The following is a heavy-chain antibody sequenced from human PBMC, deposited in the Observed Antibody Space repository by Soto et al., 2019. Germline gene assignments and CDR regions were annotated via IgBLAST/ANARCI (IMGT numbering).Heavy chain of an antibody. J-gene: IGHJ6*02. Sequence: GGSLRLSCAASGFTFSSYSMNWVRQAPGKGLEWVSSISSSSSYIYYADSVKGRFTISRDNAKNSLYLQMNSLRAEDTAVYYCARGQVGYSYGPTHYGTDVWGQGTTVTVS. V-gene: IGHV3-21*01. CDR2: ISSSSSYI. CDR1: GFTFSSYS. D-gene: IGHD5-18*01. CDR3: ARGQVGYSYGPTHYGTDV.